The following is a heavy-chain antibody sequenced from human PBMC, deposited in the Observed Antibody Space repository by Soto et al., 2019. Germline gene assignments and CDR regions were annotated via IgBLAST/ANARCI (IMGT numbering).Heavy chain of an antibody. V-gene: IGHV1-3*01. D-gene: IGHD6-13*01. CDR2: INAGNGNT. Sequence: QVQLVQSGAEVKKPGASVKVSCKASGYTFTSYAMHWVRQAPGQRLEWMGWINAGNGNTKYSQKFQGRVTITRDTSASTAYMELSSLRSEDTAVYYCARDRGRSISGYFIDYWGQGTLVTVSS. J-gene: IGHJ4*02. CDR1: GYTFTSYA. CDR3: ARDRGRSISGYFIDY.